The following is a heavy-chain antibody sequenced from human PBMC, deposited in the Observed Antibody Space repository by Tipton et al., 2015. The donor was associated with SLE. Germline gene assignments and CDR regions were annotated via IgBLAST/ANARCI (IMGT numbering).Heavy chain of an antibody. CDR3: ARTVNYGLNWFDA. J-gene: IGHJ5*02. CDR1: GYTFTDSY. CDR2: INPSDGWA. V-gene: IGHV1-46*01. Sequence: QLVQSGAEVKKPGASVKVSCKASGYTFTDSYIHWVRRAPGQGLEWMGIINPSDGWATYAQNFQGRGAMTRDTSIRTAFMDLSSLTSDDTAVYYCARTVNYGLNWFDAWGQGVLVTVSS. D-gene: IGHD3-10*01.